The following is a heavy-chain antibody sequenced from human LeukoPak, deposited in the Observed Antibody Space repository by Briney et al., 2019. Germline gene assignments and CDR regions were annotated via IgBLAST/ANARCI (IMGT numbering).Heavy chain of an antibody. CDR2: ISAYNGNT. CDR3: ARGGGPPYYYDSSGYYLRSGCFDY. V-gene: IGHV1-18*01. D-gene: IGHD3-22*01. Sequence: ASVKVSCKASGYTFTSYGISWVRQAPGQGLEWMGWISAYNGNTNYAQKLQGRVTMTRDTSTSTVYMELSSLRSEDTAVYYCARGGGPPYYYDSSGYYLRSGCFDYWGQGTLVTVSS. J-gene: IGHJ4*02. CDR1: GYTFTSYG.